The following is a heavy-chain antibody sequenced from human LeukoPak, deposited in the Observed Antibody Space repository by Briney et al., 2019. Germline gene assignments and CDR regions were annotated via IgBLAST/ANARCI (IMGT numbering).Heavy chain of an antibody. Sequence: ASVKVSCKASGYTFTSYGISWVRQAPGQGLEWMGWISAYNGNTNYAQKLQGRVTMTTDTSTSTAYMELRSLRSDDTAVYYCARALVGATISYYYYYYGMDVWGQGTTVTVSS. J-gene: IGHJ6*02. V-gene: IGHV1-18*01. CDR2: ISAYNGNT. D-gene: IGHD1-26*01. CDR1: GYTFTSYG. CDR3: ARALVGATISYYYYYYGMDV.